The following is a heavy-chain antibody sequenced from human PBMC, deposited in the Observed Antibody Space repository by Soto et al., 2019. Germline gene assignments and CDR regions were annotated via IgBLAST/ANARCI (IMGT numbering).Heavy chain of an antibody. Sequence: ASVKLSCKASGGTCSRYAIVWLRQARGQGLEWMGVIIPIFGTANYAQKFQGRVTITADESTSTAYIELSSLRSEDTAVYYCESDWAVVVAATHFDPWGQGTLVTVSS. CDR2: IIPIFGTA. D-gene: IGHD2-15*01. J-gene: IGHJ5*02. V-gene: IGHV1-69*13. CDR1: GGTCSRYA. CDR3: ESDWAVVVAATHFDP.